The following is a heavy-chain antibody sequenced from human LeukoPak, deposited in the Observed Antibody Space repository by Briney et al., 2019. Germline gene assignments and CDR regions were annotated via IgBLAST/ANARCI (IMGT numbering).Heavy chain of an antibody. V-gene: IGHV3-7*01. CDR1: GFTFSSYW. J-gene: IGHJ6*03. CDR2: IKQDGSEK. Sequence: GGSLRLSCAASGFTFSSYWMSCVRQAPGKGLEWVANIKQDGSEKNYVDSVKGRFTISRDNAKNSLYLQMNSLRAEDTAVYYCARDLRSVVVTATGDYYYYYMDVWGKGTTVTVSS. CDR3: ARDLRSVVVTATGDYYYYYMDV. D-gene: IGHD2-21*02.